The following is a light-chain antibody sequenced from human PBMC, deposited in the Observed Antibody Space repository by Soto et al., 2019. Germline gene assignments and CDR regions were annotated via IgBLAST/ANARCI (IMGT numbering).Light chain of an antibody. Sequence: EIVLTQSPATLSLSPGERATLSCRASQSVSSYLAWYQQKPGQAPRLLIYDASNRATGIPARFSGSGSGTDFTLTSSSLEPEDCAVYYCQQRNNWPRLTFGGGTKVEIK. CDR1: QSVSSY. V-gene: IGKV3-11*01. CDR3: QQRNNWPRLT. J-gene: IGKJ4*01. CDR2: DAS.